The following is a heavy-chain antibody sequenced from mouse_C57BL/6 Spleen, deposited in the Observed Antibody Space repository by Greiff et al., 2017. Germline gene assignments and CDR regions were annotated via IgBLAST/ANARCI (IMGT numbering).Heavy chain of an antibody. CDR2: IWTGGGT. D-gene: IGHD2-5*01. CDR3: ARTKSNYDDYSMDY. V-gene: IGHV2-9-1*01. J-gene: IGHJ4*01. Sequence: VQLQESGPGLVVPPQSLSITCTVSGFSLTSYAISWVRQQPGKGLEWLGVIWTGGGTKSNSALTSSLSISKDNSTSQVFLKMNSLHTDDTARYYCARTKSNYDDYSMDYWGQGTSVTVSS. CDR1: GFSLTSYA.